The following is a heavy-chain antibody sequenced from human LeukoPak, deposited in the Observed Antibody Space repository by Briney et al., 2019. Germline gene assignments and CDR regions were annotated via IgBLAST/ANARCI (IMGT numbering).Heavy chain of an antibody. D-gene: IGHD6-13*01. CDR3: ARERRKLGVSSSWYQSPRAQSYYYYMDV. CDR1: GGSFCGYY. Sequence: SETLSLTCAVYGGSFCGYYWSWIRQPPGKGLEWIGEINHSGSTNYNPSLKSRCTISVDTSKNQFSLKLSSVTAADTAVYYCARERRKLGVSSSWYQSPRAQSYYYYMDVWGKGTTVTVSS. CDR2: INHSGST. J-gene: IGHJ6*03. V-gene: IGHV4-34*01.